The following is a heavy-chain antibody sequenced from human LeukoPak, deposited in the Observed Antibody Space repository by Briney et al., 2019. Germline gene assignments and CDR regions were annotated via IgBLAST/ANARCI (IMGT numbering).Heavy chain of an antibody. CDR1: GGSIRSGSYY. V-gene: IGHV4-61*02. CDR3: ASGSYYFDY. J-gene: IGHJ4*02. CDR2: IYTSGST. D-gene: IGHD2-2*03. Sequence: PSETLSLTCTVSGGSIRSGSYYWSWIRQPAGKGLEWIGRIYTSGSTNYNPSLKSRVTISVDTSKNQFSLKLSSVTAADTAVYYCASGSYYFDYWGQGTLVTVSS.